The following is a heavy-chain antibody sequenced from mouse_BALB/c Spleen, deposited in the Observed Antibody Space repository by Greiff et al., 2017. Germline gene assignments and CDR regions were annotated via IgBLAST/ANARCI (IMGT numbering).Heavy chain of an antibody. Sequence: QVQLQQSGPGLVAPSQSLSITCTVSGFSFSRYSVHWVRQPPGKGLEWLGMIWGGGSTDYNSAHKSRLSISKDNSTSQVFLKMNSLQTDDTAMYYCARSLVSAECYSMDYWGQGTSVTVSS. V-gene: IGHV2-6-4*01. CDR1: GFSFSRYS. CDR3: ARSLVSAECYSMDY. CDR2: IWGGGST. J-gene: IGHJ4*01.